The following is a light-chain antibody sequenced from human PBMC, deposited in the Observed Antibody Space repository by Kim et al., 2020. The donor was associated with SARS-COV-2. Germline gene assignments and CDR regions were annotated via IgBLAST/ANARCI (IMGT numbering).Light chain of an antibody. CDR3: QQFHTASYT. CDR1: QSGLYSSNNKNH. V-gene: IGKV4-1*01. J-gene: IGKJ2*01. CDR2: WAS. Sequence: RATINCKSSQSGLYSSNNKNHLAWYQQKPGQPPKLLIYWASTRESGVPDRFTGSGSGTDFTLTISSLQAEDAAVYYCQQFHTASYTFGQGTKLEI.